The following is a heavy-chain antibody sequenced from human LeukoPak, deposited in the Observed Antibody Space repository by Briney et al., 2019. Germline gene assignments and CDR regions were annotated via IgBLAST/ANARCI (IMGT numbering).Heavy chain of an antibody. V-gene: IGHV3-48*03. Sequence: GGSLRLSCAASGFTFNSHEMHWVRQAPGKGLEWVSYITSSGGITYYADSVKGRFTVSRDNAKNSLYLQMNSLRAEDTAVYYCARDGRRYFDWLLTTLSGYFDYWGQGTLVTVSS. J-gene: IGHJ4*02. CDR2: ITSSGGIT. CDR3: ARDGRRYFDWLLTTLSGYFDY. CDR1: GFTFNSHE. D-gene: IGHD3-9*01.